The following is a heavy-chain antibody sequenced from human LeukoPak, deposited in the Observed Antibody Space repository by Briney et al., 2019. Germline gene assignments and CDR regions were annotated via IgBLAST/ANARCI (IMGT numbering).Heavy chain of an antibody. Sequence: ASVTVSCKASGGTFSTYAISWVRQAPGQGLEWMGRINPILDKVIYAQKFQARVTITADKSTSTAYMELSSLRSEDTAVYYCARVQFGYSCNLWGQGTLVTVSS. V-gene: IGHV1-69*04. CDR3: ARVQFGYSCNL. CDR1: GGTFSTYA. J-gene: IGHJ4*02. D-gene: IGHD5-18*01. CDR2: INPILDKV.